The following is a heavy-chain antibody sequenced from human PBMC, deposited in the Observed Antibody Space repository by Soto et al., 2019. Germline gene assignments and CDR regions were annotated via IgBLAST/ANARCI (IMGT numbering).Heavy chain of an antibody. CDR1: GGTFSSYR. D-gene: IGHD6-13*01. CDR3: VRDSGAKLSSS. Sequence: QVQLVQSGAEVKKPGSSVKVSCKASGGTFSSYRFNWVRQVPGQGLEWVGGIVPIYRTADYAQKFQGRVTITAVESARTSYMELRSLKSQDTAVYYCVRDSGAKLSSSWGQGTLVTVSS. J-gene: IGHJ4*02. CDR2: IVPIYRTA. V-gene: IGHV1-69*01.